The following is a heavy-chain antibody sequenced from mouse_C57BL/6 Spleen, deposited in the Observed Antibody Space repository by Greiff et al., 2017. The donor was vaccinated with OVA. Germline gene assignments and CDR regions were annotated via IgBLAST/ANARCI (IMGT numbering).Heavy chain of an antibody. CDR1: GYTFPDYY. Sequence: EVKLQQSGPELVKPGASVKISCKASGYTFPDYYMNWVKQSHGKSLEWIGDINPNNGGTSYNQKFKGKATLTVDKSSSTAYMELRSLTSEDSAVYYCARRRLFITTVVAHFDYWGQGTTLTVSS. D-gene: IGHD1-1*01. CDR3: ARRRLFITTVVAHFDY. J-gene: IGHJ2*01. CDR2: INPNNGGT. V-gene: IGHV1-26*01.